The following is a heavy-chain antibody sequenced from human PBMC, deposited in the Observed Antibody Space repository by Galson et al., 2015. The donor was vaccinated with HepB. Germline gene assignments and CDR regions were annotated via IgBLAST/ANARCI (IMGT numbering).Heavy chain of an antibody. Sequence: SLRLSCAASEFAFSSYAMHWVRQAPGKGLEWVAVISYDGSNKYYADSVKGRFTISRDNSKNTLYLQMNSLRAEDTAVYYCARGVFGGVGSIVVMVAATGPDDYWGQGTLVTVSS. D-gene: IGHD2-15*01. CDR2: ISYDGSNK. V-gene: IGHV3-30*04. CDR3: ARGVFGGVGSIVVMVAATGPDDY. CDR1: EFAFSSYA. J-gene: IGHJ4*02.